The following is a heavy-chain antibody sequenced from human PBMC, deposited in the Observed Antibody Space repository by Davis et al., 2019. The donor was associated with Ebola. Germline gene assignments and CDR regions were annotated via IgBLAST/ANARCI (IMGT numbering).Heavy chain of an antibody. CDR1: GGPFSSRSYY. J-gene: IGHJ4*02. CDR3: ARLMMRGMVVVVMSDFFDY. CDR2: IYSGGST. V-gene: IGHV4-39*01. Sequence: PSETLSLTCTVSGGPFSSRSYYWGWIRQPPGKGLEWIGSIYSGGSTYYSPSLKSRVSMSVDTSKNQFSLKLTSVTAADTAVYYCARLMMRGMVVVVMSDFFDYWGQGMLVTVSS. D-gene: IGHD3-22*01.